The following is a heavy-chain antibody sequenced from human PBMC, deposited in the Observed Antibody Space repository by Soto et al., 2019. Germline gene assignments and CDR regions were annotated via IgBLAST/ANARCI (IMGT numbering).Heavy chain of an antibody. CDR1: GYTFTSYG. CDR3: ARGAVRYFDLFPILGGVWFDP. Sequence: QVQLVQSGAEVKKPGASVKVSCKASGYTFTSYGISWVRQAPGQGLERMGWISAYNGNTNYAQKLQGRVTMTTDTSKSTAYMELRSLRSDDTAVYYCARGAVRYFDLFPILGGVWFDPWCQGTLVTVSS. V-gene: IGHV1-18*01. D-gene: IGHD3-9*01. J-gene: IGHJ5*02. CDR2: ISAYNGNT.